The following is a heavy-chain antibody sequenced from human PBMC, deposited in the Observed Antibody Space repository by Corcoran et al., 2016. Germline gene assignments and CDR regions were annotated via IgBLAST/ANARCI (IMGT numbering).Heavy chain of an antibody. CDR3: ARELYQYGRPVDY. CDR2: IYYSGST. J-gene: IGHJ4*02. D-gene: IGHD3-16*02. CDR1: GGSISSSSYY. V-gene: IGHV4-39*07. Sequence: QLQLQESGPGLVKPSETLSLTCTVSGGSISSSSYYWGWIRRPPGKGLEWIGSIYYSGSTYYNPSLKSRVTISVDTSKNQFSLKLSSVTAADTAVYYCARELYQYGRPVDYWGQGTLVTVSA.